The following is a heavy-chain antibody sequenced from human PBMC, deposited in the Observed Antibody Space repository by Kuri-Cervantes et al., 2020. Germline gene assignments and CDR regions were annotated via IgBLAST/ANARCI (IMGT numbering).Heavy chain of an antibody. D-gene: IGHD6-13*01. CDR2: IYSGGST. CDR1: GFTFSSYS. J-gene: IGHJ6*02. V-gene: IGHV3-66*02. CDR3: ARGMSSSWYYGMDV. Sequence: GESLKISCAASGFTFSSYSMNWVRQAPGKGLEWVSVIYSGGSTYYADSAKGRFTISRDNSQDTLYLQMSSLRAEDTAVHYCARGMSSSWYYGMDVWGQGTTVTVSS.